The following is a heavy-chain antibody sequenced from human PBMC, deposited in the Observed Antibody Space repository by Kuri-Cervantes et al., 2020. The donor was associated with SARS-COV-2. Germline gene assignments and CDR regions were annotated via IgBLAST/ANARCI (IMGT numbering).Heavy chain of an antibody. CDR3: ATDRGYYYDSSGYYYGDY. Sequence: ASVKVSCKASGGTFSSYAISWVRQAPGQGLEWMGWISAYNGNTNYAQKLQGRVTMTTDTSTSAAYMELSSLRSEDTAVYYCATDRGYYYDSSGYYYGDYWGQGTLVTVSS. V-gene: IGHV1-18*01. D-gene: IGHD3-22*01. CDR1: GGTFSSYA. J-gene: IGHJ4*02. CDR2: ISAYNGNT.